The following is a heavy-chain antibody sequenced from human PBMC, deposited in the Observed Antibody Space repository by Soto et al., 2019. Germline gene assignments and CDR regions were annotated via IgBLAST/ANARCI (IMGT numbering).Heavy chain of an antibody. J-gene: IGHJ4*02. V-gene: IGHV3-30*18. CDR1: GFSFSNCG. D-gene: IGHD2-15*01. CDR2: ISFDGNDK. Sequence: QVQLVESGGGVVQPGRSLRLSCAASGFSFSNCGMHWVRQAPGKGLEWVAAISFDGNDKNYSESVKGRFTISRDNSKNTLFLQMNSLRVEDTAVYYCVKGSEVARQELDYWGQGTLVTVSS. CDR3: VKGSEVARQELDY.